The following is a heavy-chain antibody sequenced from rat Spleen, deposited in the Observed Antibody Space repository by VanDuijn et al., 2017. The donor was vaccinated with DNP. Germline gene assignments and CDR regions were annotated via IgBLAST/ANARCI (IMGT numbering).Heavy chain of an antibody. Sequence: EVKLLESGGGLVQPGGSLRLSCAASGFTFADFYMSWIRQSPGKAPEWLSLIKNKVNSYTTEYNPSVKGRFTISRDDTQNVLYLQMNALRGEDTAIYYCAKHHWAMDAWGQGTSVTVSS. J-gene: IGHJ4*01. CDR1: GFTFADFY. D-gene: IGHD5-1*01. CDR2: IKNKVNSYTT. V-gene: IGHV7-6*01. CDR3: AKHHWAMDA.